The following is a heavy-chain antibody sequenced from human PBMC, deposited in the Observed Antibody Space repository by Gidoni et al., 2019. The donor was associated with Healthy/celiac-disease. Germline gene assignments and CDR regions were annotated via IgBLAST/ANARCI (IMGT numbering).Heavy chain of an antibody. Sequence: QVQLVASGGGVVQPGRSLRLSCAASGFTFSSYAMHWVRQAPGKGLGWVAVISYDGSNKYYADSVKGRFTISRDNSKNTLYLQMNSLRAEDTAVYYCATSRNGDYGADWGQGTLVTVSS. CDR3: ATSRNGDYGAD. J-gene: IGHJ4*02. CDR1: GFTFSSYA. V-gene: IGHV3-30-3*01. CDR2: ISYDGSNK. D-gene: IGHD4-17*01.